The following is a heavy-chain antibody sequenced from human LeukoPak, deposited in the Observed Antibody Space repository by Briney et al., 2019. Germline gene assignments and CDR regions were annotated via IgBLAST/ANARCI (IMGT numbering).Heavy chain of an antibody. CDR2: IYYSGST. D-gene: IGHD2-21*01. J-gene: IGHJ4*02. CDR3: ARRVGGEDY. V-gene: IGHV4-39*01. CDR1: GGSISSSSYS. Sequence: PSETLSLTCTVSGGSISSSSYSWGWIRQPPGKGLEWIGSIYYSGSTYYNPSLKSRVTISVDTSKNQFSLKLSSVTAADTAVYYCARRVGGEDYWGQGTLVTVSS.